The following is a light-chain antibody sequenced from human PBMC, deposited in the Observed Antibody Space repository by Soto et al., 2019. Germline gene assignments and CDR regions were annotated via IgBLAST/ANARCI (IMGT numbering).Light chain of an antibody. V-gene: IGLV2-8*01. Sequence: QSALTQPPSASGSLGQSVSISCTGTSSDVGGHNYVSCYQQHPGKAPKLMIYEVTKRPSGVPDRFSGSKSGNTASLTVSGLQAEDEADYYCSSYAGRNNLVFGGGTKLTVL. CDR2: EVT. CDR3: SSYAGRNNLV. J-gene: IGLJ2*01. CDR1: SSDVGGHNY.